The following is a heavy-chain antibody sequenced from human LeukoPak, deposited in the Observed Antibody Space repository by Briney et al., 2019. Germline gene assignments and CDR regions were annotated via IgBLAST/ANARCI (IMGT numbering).Heavy chain of an antibody. CDR3: ARQYCSGGSCYSPPFDY. CDR1: GFTFSSYA. Sequence: GGSLRLSCAASGFTFSSYAMSWVRQAPGKGLEWVSAISGSGGSTYYADSVKGRFTISRDNSKNTLYLQMNSLRAEDTAVYSCARQYCSGGSCYSPPFDYWGQGTLVTVSS. J-gene: IGHJ4*02. V-gene: IGHV3-23*01. D-gene: IGHD2-15*01. CDR2: ISGSGGST.